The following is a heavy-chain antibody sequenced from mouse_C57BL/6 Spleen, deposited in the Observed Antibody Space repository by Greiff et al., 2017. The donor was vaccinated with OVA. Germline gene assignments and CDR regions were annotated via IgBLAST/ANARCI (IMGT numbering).Heavy chain of an antibody. Sequence: EVKLVESEGGLVQPGSSMKLSCTASGFTFSDYYMAWVRQVPEKGLEWVANINYDGSSTYYLDSLKSRFIISRDNAKNILYLQMSSLKSEDTATYYCAREGDGSSPLFDYWGQGTTLTVS. CDR2: INYDGSST. V-gene: IGHV5-16*01. J-gene: IGHJ2*01. CDR3: AREGDGSSPLFDY. CDR1: GFTFSDYY. D-gene: IGHD1-1*01.